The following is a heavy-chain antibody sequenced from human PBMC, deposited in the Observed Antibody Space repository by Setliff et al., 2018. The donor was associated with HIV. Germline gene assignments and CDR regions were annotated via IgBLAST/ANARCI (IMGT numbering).Heavy chain of an antibody. Sequence: ASVKVSCKASGYIFTNYDINWVRQATGQGLEWMGWMNPNSGNTGYAQKFQGRVTVTADESTSTAYMQLSSLRSDDTAVYYCARGRNHDSSGYGDYYYYMDVWGKGTTVTVSS. V-gene: IGHV1-8*01. D-gene: IGHD3-22*01. CDR3: ARGRNHDSSGYGDYYYYMDV. CDR1: GYIFTNYD. CDR2: MNPNSGNT. J-gene: IGHJ6*03.